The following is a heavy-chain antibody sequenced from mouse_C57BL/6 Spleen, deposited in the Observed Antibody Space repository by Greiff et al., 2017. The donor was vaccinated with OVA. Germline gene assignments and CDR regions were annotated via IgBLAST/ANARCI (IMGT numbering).Heavy chain of an antibody. V-gene: IGHV1-52*01. CDR3: ARWGYGSSHWYFDV. CDR1: GYTFTSYW. Sequence: QVQLKQPGAELVRPGSSVKLSCKASGYTFTSYWMHWVKQRPIQGLEWIGNIDPSDSEPHYNQKFKDKATLTVDKSSSTAYMHLSSLTSEDSAVYYGARWGYGSSHWYFDVWGTGTTVTVSS. D-gene: IGHD1-1*01. CDR2: IDPSDSEP. J-gene: IGHJ1*03.